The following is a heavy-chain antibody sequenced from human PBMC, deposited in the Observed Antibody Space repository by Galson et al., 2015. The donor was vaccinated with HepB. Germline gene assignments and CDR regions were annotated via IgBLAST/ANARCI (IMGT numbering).Heavy chain of an antibody. CDR3: AREPNPYASSAFTIDY. CDR2: ISGYNGNT. Sequence: SVKVSCKASGYRFTSYGISWVRQAPGQGLEWMGWISGYNGNTNYAHKLQGRVTMTTDTSTSTAYLKLRSLGSDEPAVYYCAREPNPYASSAFTIDYWGQGTLLAVAS. J-gene: IGHJ4*02. V-gene: IGHV1-18*01. CDR1: GYRFTSYG. D-gene: IGHD3-22*01.